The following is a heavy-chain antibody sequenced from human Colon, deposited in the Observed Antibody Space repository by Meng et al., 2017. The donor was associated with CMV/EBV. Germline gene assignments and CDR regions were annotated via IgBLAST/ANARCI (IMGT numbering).Heavy chain of an antibody. CDR2: INQDGSAN. CDR1: GFPLSTYW. Sequence: EVELVGSGGGLVQPGGSLGLSCAASGFPLSTYWMSWVRQAPGKGLEWVANINQDGSANYYVDSVKGRFAISRDNAQNSLFLQMNSLRAEDTAVYYCARAGQVGAADYWGQGTLVTVSS. J-gene: IGHJ4*02. CDR3: ARAGQVGAADY. V-gene: IGHV3-7*04. D-gene: IGHD1-26*01.